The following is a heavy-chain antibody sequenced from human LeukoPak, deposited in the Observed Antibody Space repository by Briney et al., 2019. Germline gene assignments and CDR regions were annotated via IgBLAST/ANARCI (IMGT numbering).Heavy chain of an antibody. CDR3: ARVHGSGHYAFDI. CDR1: GGSFSGYY. V-gene: IGHV4-34*01. Sequence: SKTLSLTCAVYGGSFSGYYWSWIRQPPGKGLEWIGEINHSGSTNYNPSLKSRVTISVDTSKNQFSLKLSSVTAADTAVYYCARVHGSGHYAFDIWGQGTMVTVSS. D-gene: IGHD3-10*01. CDR2: INHSGST. J-gene: IGHJ3*02.